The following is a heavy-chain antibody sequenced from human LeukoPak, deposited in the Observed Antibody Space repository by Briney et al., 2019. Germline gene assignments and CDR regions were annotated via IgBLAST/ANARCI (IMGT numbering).Heavy chain of an antibody. J-gene: IGHJ4*02. CDR1: GGSFSGYY. D-gene: IGHD6-19*01. CDR3: ARGEWGYSSGWYDY. V-gene: IGHV4-34*01. Sequence: SETLSLTCVVYGGSFSGYYWSWIRQPPGKGLEWIGEINHSGSTNYNPSPTSRVTISVDTSKNQFSLKLSSVTAADTAVYYCARGEWGYSSGWYDYWGQGTLVTVSS. CDR2: INHSGST.